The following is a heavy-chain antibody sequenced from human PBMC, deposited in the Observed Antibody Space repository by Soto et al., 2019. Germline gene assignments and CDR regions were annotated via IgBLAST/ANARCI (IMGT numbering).Heavy chain of an antibody. Sequence: QLQLQESGPGLVKPSETLSLTCTVSGGSISSSSYYWGWIRQPPGKGLEWIGSIYYSGSTYYNPSLKSRVTISVDTSKNQCSLKLISVTAADTAVYYCASPGYSSGWDFDYWGQGTLVTVSS. CDR2: IYYSGST. D-gene: IGHD6-19*01. V-gene: IGHV4-39*01. J-gene: IGHJ4*02. CDR3: ASPGYSSGWDFDY. CDR1: GGSISSSSYY.